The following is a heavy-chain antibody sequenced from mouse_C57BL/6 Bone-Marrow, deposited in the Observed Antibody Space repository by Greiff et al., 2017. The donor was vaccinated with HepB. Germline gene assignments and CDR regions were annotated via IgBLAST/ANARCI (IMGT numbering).Heavy chain of an antibody. CDR1: GFSLTSYA. V-gene: IGHV2-9-1*01. Sequence: VQLQESGPGLVAPSQSLSITCTVSGFSLTSYAISWVRQPPGKGLEWLGVIWTGGGTNYNSALKSRLSISKDNSKSQVFLKMNSLQTDDTARYYCARTRYYGSSYGFDVWGTGTTVTVSS. J-gene: IGHJ1*03. D-gene: IGHD1-1*01. CDR3: ARTRYYGSSYGFDV. CDR2: IWTGGGT.